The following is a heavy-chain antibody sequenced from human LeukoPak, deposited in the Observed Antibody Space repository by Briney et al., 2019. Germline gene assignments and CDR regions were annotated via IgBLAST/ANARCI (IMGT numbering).Heavy chain of an antibody. CDR2: ISSSSSYI. V-gene: IGHV3-21*01. CDR1: GFTFSSYS. D-gene: IGHD5-24*01. CDR3: ASLEMATPPPPRDAFDI. J-gene: IGHJ3*02. Sequence: KPGGSLRLSCAASGFTFSSYSMNWVRQAPGKGLEWVSSISSSSSYIYYADSVKGRFTISRDNAKNSLYLQMNSLRAEDTAVYYCASLEMATPPPPRDAFDIWGQGTMVTVSS.